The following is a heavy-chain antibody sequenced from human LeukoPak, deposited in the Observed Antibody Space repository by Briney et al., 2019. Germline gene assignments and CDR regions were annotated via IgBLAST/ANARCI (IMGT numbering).Heavy chain of an antibody. V-gene: IGHV3-30*02. CDR2: IRYDGSNK. CDR3: AKGGGYEAQYYYYYLDV. CDR1: GFTFSSYA. Sequence: GGSLRLSCAVSGFTFSSYAMSWVRQAPGKGLEWVTFIRYDGSNKYYADSVKGRFTVSRDNSKNTLYLQMKSLRAEGTAVYYCAKGGGYEAQYYYYYLDVWGKGTTVTISS. J-gene: IGHJ6*03. D-gene: IGHD5-12*01.